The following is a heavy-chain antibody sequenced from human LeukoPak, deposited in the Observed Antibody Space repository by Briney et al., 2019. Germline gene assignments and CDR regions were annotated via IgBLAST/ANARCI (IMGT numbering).Heavy chain of an antibody. J-gene: IGHJ6*03. D-gene: IGHD2-15*01. CDR1: GGSFSGYY. Sequence: SETLSLTCAVYGGSFSGYYWSWIRQPPGKGLEWIGEINHSGSTNYNPSLKSRVTISVDTSKNQFSLKLSSVTAADTAVYYCARGRSDCSGGSCYSVYYYYYYMDVWGKGTTVTVSS. CDR3: ARGRSDCSGGSCYSVYYYYYYMDV. CDR2: INHSGST. V-gene: IGHV4-34*01.